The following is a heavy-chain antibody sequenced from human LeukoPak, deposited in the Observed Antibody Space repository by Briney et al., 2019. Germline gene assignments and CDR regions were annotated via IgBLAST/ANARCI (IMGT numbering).Heavy chain of an antibody. CDR3: ARVSSSRYRRGWSFDY. Sequence: PSETLSLTCTVSGGSISSYYWSWIRQPPGKGLEWIGYIYYSGSTNYNPSLKSRVTISVDTSKNQFSLKLSSVTAADTAVYYCARVSSSRYRRGWSFDYWGQGTLVTVSS. J-gene: IGHJ4*02. V-gene: IGHV4-59*01. CDR2: IYYSGST. D-gene: IGHD6-13*01. CDR1: GGSISSYY.